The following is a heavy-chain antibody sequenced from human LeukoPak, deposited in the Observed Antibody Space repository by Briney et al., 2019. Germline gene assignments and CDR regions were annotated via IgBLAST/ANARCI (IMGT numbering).Heavy chain of an antibody. CDR3: ARSWLSGSYFGYFDY. V-gene: IGHV4-4*02. Sequence: SGTLSLTCAVSGGSVSSTNSWSWVRQSPGKGLEWIGEIYHSGSANYNPSLRSRVTMSLDKSKNQFSLKLSSVTAADTAVYYCARSWLSGSYFGYFDYWGQGTLVIVSS. CDR1: GGSVSSTNS. CDR2: IYHSGSA. J-gene: IGHJ4*02. D-gene: IGHD1-26*01.